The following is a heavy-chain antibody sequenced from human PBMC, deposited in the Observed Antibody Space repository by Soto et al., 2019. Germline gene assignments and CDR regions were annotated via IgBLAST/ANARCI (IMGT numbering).Heavy chain of an antibody. Sequence: SKNLSLTCTVSGDSISSYYWSWIRQPAGKGLEWIGRIYTSGSTNYNPSLKSRVTMSVDTSKNQFSLKLSSVTAADTAVYYCARDGYYDSSGYYWFDLRCQGTFVTVSS. CDR1: GDSISSYY. CDR2: IYTSGST. J-gene: IGHJ5*02. V-gene: IGHV4-4*07. CDR3: ARDGYYDSSGYYWFDL. D-gene: IGHD3-22*01.